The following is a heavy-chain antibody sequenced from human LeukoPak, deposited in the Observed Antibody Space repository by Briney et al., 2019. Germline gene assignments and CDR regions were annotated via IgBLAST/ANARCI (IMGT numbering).Heavy chain of an antibody. Sequence: GGSLRLSCAASGFTFSSYSMNWVRQAPGKGLEWVSSISSSSSYIYYADSVKGRFTISRDNAKNSLYLQVNSLRAEDTAVYYCARDLVGYSSRNSDYWGQGTLVTVSS. V-gene: IGHV3-21*01. CDR3: ARDLVGYSSRNSDY. CDR1: GFTFSSYS. CDR2: ISSSSSYI. J-gene: IGHJ4*02. D-gene: IGHD6-13*01.